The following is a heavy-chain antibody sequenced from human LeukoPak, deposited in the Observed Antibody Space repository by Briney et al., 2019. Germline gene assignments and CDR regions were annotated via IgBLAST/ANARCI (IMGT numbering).Heavy chain of an antibody. Sequence: GGSLRLSCAASGFTFSSYGMHWVRQAPGKGLEWVAFIRYDGSNKYYADSVKGRFTISRDNAKNSLYLQMNSLRAEDTAVYYCARVLGYCSGGSCYVHFDYWGQGTLVTVSS. CDR1: GFTFSSYG. V-gene: IGHV3-30*02. CDR2: IRYDGSNK. D-gene: IGHD2-15*01. J-gene: IGHJ4*02. CDR3: ARVLGYCSGGSCYVHFDY.